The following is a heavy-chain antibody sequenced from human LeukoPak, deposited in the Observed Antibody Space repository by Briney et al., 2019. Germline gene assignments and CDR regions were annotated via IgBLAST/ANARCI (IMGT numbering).Heavy chain of an antibody. CDR1: GGTFSSYA. Sequence: SVKVSCKASGGTFSSYAISWVRQAPGQGLEWMGGIIPIFGTANYAQKFQGRVTITADESTSTAYMELSSLRSEDTAVYYCARSDTATAQDYYYYGMDVWGQGTTVTVSS. D-gene: IGHD5-18*01. CDR2: IIPIFGTA. CDR3: ARSDTATAQDYYYYGMDV. J-gene: IGHJ6*02. V-gene: IGHV1-69*13.